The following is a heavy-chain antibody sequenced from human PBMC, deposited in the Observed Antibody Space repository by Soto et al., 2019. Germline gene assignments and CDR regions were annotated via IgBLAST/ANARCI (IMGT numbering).Heavy chain of an antibody. Sequence: EVQLLESGGGLVQPGGSLRLSCAASGFTFGSYAMSWVRQAPRKGLEWVSLISGTGDSSEYANSVKGRFTISRDYSKTTVFLQMNSLRAEDTAVYFCAKDNGNYGSGSFSHWGQGTLVTVSS. D-gene: IGHD3-10*01. CDR2: ISGTGDSS. CDR1: GFTFGSYA. J-gene: IGHJ4*02. CDR3: AKDNGNYGSGSFSH. V-gene: IGHV3-23*01.